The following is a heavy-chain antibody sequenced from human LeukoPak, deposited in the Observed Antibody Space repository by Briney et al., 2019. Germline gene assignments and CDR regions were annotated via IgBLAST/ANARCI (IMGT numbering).Heavy chain of an antibody. J-gene: IGHJ4*01. CDR3: VRGERLGGDY. V-gene: IGHV4-59*01. Sequence: SKTLSLTCSVSGISISSYYWSWIRQSPGKGLEWIGYISYSGGTNYNPSLKSRLTISLDTSKNHFSLQLSSVTAADTALYYCVRGERLGGDYWGHGTLVTVSS. CDR1: GISISSYY. D-gene: IGHD3-10*01. CDR2: ISYSGGT.